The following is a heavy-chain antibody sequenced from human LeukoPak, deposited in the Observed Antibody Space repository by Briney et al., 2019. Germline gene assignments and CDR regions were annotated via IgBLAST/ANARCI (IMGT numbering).Heavy chain of an antibody. CDR1: GDSIDSLSYY. CDR2: IDYSGRT. D-gene: IGHD3-3*01. V-gene: IGHV4-39*07. J-gene: IGHJ6*02. Sequence: KASETLSLTCSVSGDSIDSLSYYWGWIRQPPGKGPEWIASIDYSGRTFYNPSLVSRVTISVDRSKNQFSLKLRSVPAADTAVYYFARVESGYGMDVWGQGTTVTVAS. CDR3: ARVESGYGMDV.